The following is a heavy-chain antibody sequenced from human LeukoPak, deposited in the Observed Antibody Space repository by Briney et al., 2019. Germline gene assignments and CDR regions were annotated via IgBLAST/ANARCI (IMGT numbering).Heavy chain of an antibody. D-gene: IGHD2-2*01. CDR1: GASISSYY. CDR2: IYYSGST. CDR3: ARGPPGRENAFDI. V-gene: IGHV4-59*01. J-gene: IGHJ3*02. Sequence: LPETLSLTCTVSGASISSYYWSWLRQPPGKGLEWIGHIYYSGSTNYNPSLKSRVTISVDTSKNQFSLNLSSVTAADTAVYYCARGPPGRENAFDIWGQGTMVTVSS.